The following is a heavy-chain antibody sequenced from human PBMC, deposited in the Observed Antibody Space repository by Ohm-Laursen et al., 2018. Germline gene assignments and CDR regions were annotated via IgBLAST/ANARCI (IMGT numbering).Heavy chain of an antibody. Sequence: SDTLSLTCAVYGGSFSGYYWSWIRQPPGKGLEWIGEINHSGSTSYNPSLKSRVTISVDTSKNQFSLKLSSVTAADTAVYYCAREVSYYDSGGYYLTSMDVWGQGTTVTVSS. J-gene: IGHJ6*02. V-gene: IGHV4-34*01. CDR3: AREVSYYDSGGYYLTSMDV. D-gene: IGHD3-22*01. CDR2: INHSGST. CDR1: GGSFSGYY.